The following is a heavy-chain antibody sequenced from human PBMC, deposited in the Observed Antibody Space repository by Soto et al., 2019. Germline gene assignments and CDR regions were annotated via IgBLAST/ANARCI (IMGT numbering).Heavy chain of an antibody. CDR3: ARVFPQYYYYMDV. J-gene: IGHJ6*03. CDR2: IWYDGSNK. CDR1: GFTFSSYG. V-gene: IGHV3-33*01. Sequence: GGSLRLSCAASGFTFSSYGMHWVRQAPGKGLEWVAVIWYDGSNKYYADSVKGRFTISRDNSKNTLYLQMNSLRAEDTAVYYCARVFPQYYYYMDVWGKGTTVTVSS.